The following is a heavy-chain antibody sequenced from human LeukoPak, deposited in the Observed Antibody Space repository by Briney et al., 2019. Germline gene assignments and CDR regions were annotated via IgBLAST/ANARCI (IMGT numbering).Heavy chain of an antibody. V-gene: IGHV1-69*04. CDR2: IIPILGIA. J-gene: IGHJ5*02. Sequence: SVKVSCKASGGTFSSYAISWVRQAPGQGLAWMGRIIPILGIANYAQKFQGRVTITADKSTSTAYMELSSLRSEDTAVYYCARGVDGGNSDWFDPWGQGTLVTVSS. CDR3: ARGVDGGNSDWFDP. CDR1: GGTFSSYA. D-gene: IGHD2-21*02.